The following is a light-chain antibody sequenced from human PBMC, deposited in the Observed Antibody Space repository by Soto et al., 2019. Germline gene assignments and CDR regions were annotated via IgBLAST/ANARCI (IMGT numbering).Light chain of an antibody. J-gene: IGKJ5*01. CDR2: GAS. Sequence: EIVMTQSPATLSVSPGERATLSFRASQSISSKVGWYQQKPGQAPRLLIYGASTRATGVPPRFSGSGSGTEFTLNISSLQSEDFAVYYCQQYNIWSSITFGQGTRLEIK. V-gene: IGKV3-15*01. CDR3: QQYNIWSSIT. CDR1: QSISSK.